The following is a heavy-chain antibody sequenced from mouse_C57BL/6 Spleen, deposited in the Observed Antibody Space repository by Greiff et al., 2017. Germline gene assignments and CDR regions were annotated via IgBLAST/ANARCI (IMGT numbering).Heavy chain of an antibody. CDR3: ARRAPFTTVVPFDY. Sequence: VQLQQPGAELVKPGASVKLSCKASGYTFTSYWMHWVKQRPGQGLEWIGMIHPNSGSTNYNEKFKSKATLTVDKSSSTAYMQLSSLTSEDSAVYYCARRAPFTTVVPFDYWGQGTTLTVSS. V-gene: IGHV1-64*01. D-gene: IGHD1-1*01. CDR2: IHPNSGST. CDR1: GYTFTSYW. J-gene: IGHJ2*01.